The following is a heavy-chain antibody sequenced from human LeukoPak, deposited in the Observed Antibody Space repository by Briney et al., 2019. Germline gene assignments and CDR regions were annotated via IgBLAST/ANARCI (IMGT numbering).Heavy chain of an antibody. D-gene: IGHD5-24*01. CDR2: IYYSGST. V-gene: IGHV4-61*01. CDR1: GGSISSSSYY. Sequence: SETLSLTCTVSGGSISSSSYYWSWIRQPPGKGLEWIGYIYYSGSTNYNPSLKSRVTISVDTSKNQFSLKLSSVTAADTAVYYCARGDGYNFRSDYWGQGTTVTVSS. J-gene: IGHJ4*03. CDR3: ARGDGYNFRSDY.